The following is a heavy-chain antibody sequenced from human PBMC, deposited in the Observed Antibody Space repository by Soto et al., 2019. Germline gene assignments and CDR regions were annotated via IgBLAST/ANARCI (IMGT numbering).Heavy chain of an antibody. D-gene: IGHD1-1*01. CDR1: GYTFTTYG. Sequence: QVHLVQSGAEVKKPVASVKVSCKGSGYTFTTYGITWVRQAPGQVLEWMGWISAHNGNTNYAQKLQGRATVTRDTSTRTAYMELRGRRADDTAVYYCARGRYGDYWGQGALVTVSS. CDR3: ARGRYGDY. J-gene: IGHJ4*02. CDR2: ISAHNGNT. V-gene: IGHV1-18*01.